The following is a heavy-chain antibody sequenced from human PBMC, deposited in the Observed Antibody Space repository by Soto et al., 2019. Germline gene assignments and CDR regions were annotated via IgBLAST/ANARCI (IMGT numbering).Heavy chain of an antibody. CDR1: GYIFSNYG. CDR2: ISTYNGNT. Sequence: VASVKVSCKASGYIFSNYGITWVRQAPGQGLEWMGWISTYNGNTDYARHVQGRVTMTTDTATTTVYMELTSLRSDDSAVYYCARAAGHCSDSGCDSSSFSNYHYALDVWGQGTTVTVSS. D-gene: IGHD2-15*01. J-gene: IGHJ6*02. V-gene: IGHV1-18*04. CDR3: ARAAGHCSDSGCDSSSFSNYHYALDV.